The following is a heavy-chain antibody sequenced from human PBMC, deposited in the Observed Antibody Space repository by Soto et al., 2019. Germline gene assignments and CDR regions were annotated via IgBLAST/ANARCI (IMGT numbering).Heavy chain of an antibody. CDR1: GGSISSYY. J-gene: IGHJ4*02. D-gene: IGHD2-15*01. Sequence: QVQLQESGPGLVKPSETLSLTCTVSGGSISSYYWSWIRQPPGKGLEWIGYIYYSGCTNYNPSLKSRVTISVDTSKNQFSLKLSSVTAADTAVYYCARETGWYPDYWGQGTLVTVSS. CDR3: ARETGWYPDY. V-gene: IGHV4-59*01. CDR2: IYYSGCT.